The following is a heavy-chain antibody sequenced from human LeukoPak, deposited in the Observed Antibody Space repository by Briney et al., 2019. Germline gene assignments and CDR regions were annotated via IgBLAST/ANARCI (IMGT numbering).Heavy chain of an antibody. D-gene: IGHD1-14*01. J-gene: IGHJ5*02. CDR3: ARDSITTEGWFDP. Sequence: GGSLRLSCAASGFTFSSYGMHWVRQAPGKGLEWVAVIWYDGSNKYYADSVKGRFTISRDNSKNTLYLQMNSLRAEDTAVYYCARDSITTEGWFDPWGQGTLVTVSS. V-gene: IGHV3-33*08. CDR1: GFTFSSYG. CDR2: IWYDGSNK.